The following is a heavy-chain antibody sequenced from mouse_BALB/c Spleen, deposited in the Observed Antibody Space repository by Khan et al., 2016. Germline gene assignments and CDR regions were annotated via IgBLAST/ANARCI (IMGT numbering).Heavy chain of an antibody. J-gene: IGHJ1*01. V-gene: IGHV4-1*02. CDR2: INPDSSTI. Sequence: EVQLQESGGGLVQPGGSLKLSCAASGFDFSRYWMTWVRQAPGKGLEWIGEINPDSSTINYTPSLKDKFIISRDNAKNTLFLQMSKVRSEDTVLYYCASLRFDGYFDVWGAGTTVTVSS. D-gene: IGHD1-1*01. CDR1: GFDFSRYW. CDR3: ASLRFDGYFDV.